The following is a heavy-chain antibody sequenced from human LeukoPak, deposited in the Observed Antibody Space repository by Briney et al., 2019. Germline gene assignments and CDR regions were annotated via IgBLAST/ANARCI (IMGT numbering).Heavy chain of an antibody. D-gene: IGHD3-22*01. CDR2: IIAYNGNT. V-gene: IGHV1-18*01. CDR3: ARVDYYDSSGYYPFDY. Sequence: ASVKVSCKASGYTFTSYGISWVRQAPGQGLEWMGWIIAYNGNTNYAQKLQGRVTLTTDTSTSTAYMELKSLRSDDTAVYYCARVDYYDSSGYYPFDYWGQGTLVTVSS. CDR1: GYTFTSYG. J-gene: IGHJ4*02.